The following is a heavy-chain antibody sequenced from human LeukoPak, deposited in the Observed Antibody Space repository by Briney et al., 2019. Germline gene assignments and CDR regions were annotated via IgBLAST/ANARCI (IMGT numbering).Heavy chain of an antibody. CDR3: VGISPRFYFDISNS. CDR1: GGTFSSYA. Sequence: SSVKVSCKASGGTFSSYAISWVRQAPGQGLEWMGRIIPIFGTANYAQKFQGRVTITTDESTSTAYMELSSLRSEDTAVYYCVGISPRFYFDISNSWGQGTLVTVSS. D-gene: IGHD3-22*01. V-gene: IGHV1-69*05. J-gene: IGHJ5*02. CDR2: IIPIFGTA.